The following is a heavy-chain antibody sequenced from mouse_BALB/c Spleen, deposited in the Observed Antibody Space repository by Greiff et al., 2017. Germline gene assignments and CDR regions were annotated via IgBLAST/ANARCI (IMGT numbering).Heavy chain of an antibody. V-gene: IGHV1S56*01. J-gene: IGHJ3*01. CDR3: ARGHDGSFAY. CDR2: IYPGDGST. D-gene: IGHD1-2*01. Sequence: VKLQESGPELVKPGASVKISCKASGYTFTSYDINWVKQRPGQGLEWIGWIYPGDGSTKYNEKFKGKATLTADKSSSTAYMQLSSLTSENSAVYFCARGHDGSFAYWGQGTLVTVSA. CDR1: GYTFTSYD.